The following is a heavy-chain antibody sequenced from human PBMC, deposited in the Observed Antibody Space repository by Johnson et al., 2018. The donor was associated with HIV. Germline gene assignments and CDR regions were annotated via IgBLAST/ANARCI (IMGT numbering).Heavy chain of an antibody. CDR3: ARSDSSGYYPSHAFDI. Sequence: EVQLLESGGGVVQPGRSLRLSCAASGFTFSSYAMHWVRQAPGKGLEWVSYISSSGSTIYYADSVKGRFTISRDNAKNSLYLQMNSLRAEDTAVYYCARSDSSGYYPSHAFDIWGQGTMVTVSS. J-gene: IGHJ3*02. CDR2: ISSSGSTI. CDR1: GFTFSSYA. D-gene: IGHD3-22*01. V-gene: IGHV3-48*04.